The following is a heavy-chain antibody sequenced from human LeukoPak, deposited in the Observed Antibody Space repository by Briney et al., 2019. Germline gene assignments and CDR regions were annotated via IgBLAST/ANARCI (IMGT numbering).Heavy chain of an antibody. CDR1: GFTFSSYW. V-gene: IGHV3-7*03. CDR3: ASGGIYYGAAFDF. J-gene: IGHJ4*02. CDR2: VKQDGSEK. Sequence: GGSLRLSCAASGFTFSSYWMSWVRQAPGKGLEWVANVKQDGSEKFYVDSVKGRFTISRDNAKNSLYLQMNSLRAEDTALYYCASGGIYYGAAFDFWGQGTLVTVSS. D-gene: IGHD1-26*01.